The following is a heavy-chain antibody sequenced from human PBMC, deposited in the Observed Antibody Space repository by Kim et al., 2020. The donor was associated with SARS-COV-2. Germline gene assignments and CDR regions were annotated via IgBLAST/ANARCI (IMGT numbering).Heavy chain of an antibody. J-gene: IGHJ4*02. D-gene: IGHD3-22*01. Sequence: RLIGTPPGKGLAGFGEMNHRGSTNYNPAHKCGITISVDTSKNQFSLKLSSVTAADTAVYYCARGRGGISMLVVVITAAEYYFDSGGRGTL. CDR2: MNHRGST. CDR3: ARGRGGISMLVVVITAAEYYFDS. V-gene: IGHV4-34*01.